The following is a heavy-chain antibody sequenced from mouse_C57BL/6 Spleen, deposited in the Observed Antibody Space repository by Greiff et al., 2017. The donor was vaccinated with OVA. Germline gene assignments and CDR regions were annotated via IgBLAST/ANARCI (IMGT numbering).Heavy chain of an antibody. CDR2: ISYDGSN. CDR3: ARFGDGYSIAMDY. CDR1: GYSITSGYY. Sequence: EVQLQQSGPGLVKPSQSLSLTCSVTGYSITSGYYWNWIRQSPGNKLEWMGYISYDGSNNYNPSLKNRISITSDTSKNQFFLKLNSVTTEDTATYYCARFGDGYSIAMDYWGQGTSVTVSS. D-gene: IGHD2-3*01. V-gene: IGHV3-6*01. J-gene: IGHJ4*01.